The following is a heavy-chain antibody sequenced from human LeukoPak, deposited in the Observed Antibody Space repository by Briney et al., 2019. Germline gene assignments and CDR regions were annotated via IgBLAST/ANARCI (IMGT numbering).Heavy chain of an antibody. CDR3: ARGYFDSSGYYYFDY. V-gene: IGHV1-8*01. CDR1: VYTFTSYD. D-gene: IGHD3-22*01. CDR2: MNPNSGNT. Sequence: ASVKVSCKASVYTFTSYDINWVRQATGQGLEWMGWMNPNSGNTGYAQKFQGRVTMTRNTSISTAYMELSSLRSEDAAVYYCARGYFDSSGYYYFDYWGQGTLVTVSS. J-gene: IGHJ4*02.